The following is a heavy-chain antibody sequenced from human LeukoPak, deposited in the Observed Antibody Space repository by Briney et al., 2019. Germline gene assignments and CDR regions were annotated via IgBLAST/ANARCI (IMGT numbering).Heavy chain of an antibody. CDR3: TRGSLSGSSRDY. J-gene: IGHJ4*02. CDR1: GYTFTGYD. CDR2: MNPNTGDT. V-gene: IGHV1-8*01. D-gene: IGHD1-26*01. Sequence: PGASVRVSCKASGYTFTGYDINWVRQATGQGLEWMGWMNPNTGDTGYAQKFQGRVTMTRNSSIDTAYMELSGLRSEDTAVYYCTRGSLSGSSRDYWGQGTLLTVSS.